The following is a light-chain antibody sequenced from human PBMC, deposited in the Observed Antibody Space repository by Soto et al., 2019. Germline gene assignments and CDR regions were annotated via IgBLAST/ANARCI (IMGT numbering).Light chain of an antibody. V-gene: IGLV1-40*01. CDR3: QSYDSSRVV. J-gene: IGLJ2*01. CDR2: GNS. Sequence: QSVLTQPPSVSGAPGQRVTISCTGSSSNIGAGYDVHWYQQLPGTAPKPLIYGNSNRPSGVPDRFSGSKSDTSASLAITGLQAEDEADYYCQSYDSSRVVFGGGTKLTVL. CDR1: SSNIGAGYD.